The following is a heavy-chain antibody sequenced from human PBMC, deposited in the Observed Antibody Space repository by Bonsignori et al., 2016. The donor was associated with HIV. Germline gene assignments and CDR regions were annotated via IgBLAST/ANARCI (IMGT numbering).Heavy chain of an antibody. CDR2: INPSGGST. CDR3: ARARSGPFGY. D-gene: IGHD3-10*01. Sequence: WVRQAPGQGLEWMGIINPSGGSTSYAQKFQGRVTMTRDTSTSTVYMELSSLRSEDTAVYYCARARSGPFGYWGQGTLVTVSS. V-gene: IGHV1-46*01. J-gene: IGHJ4*02.